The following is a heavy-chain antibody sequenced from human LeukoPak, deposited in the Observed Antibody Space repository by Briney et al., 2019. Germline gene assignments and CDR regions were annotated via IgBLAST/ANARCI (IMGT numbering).Heavy chain of an antibody. V-gene: IGHV3-11*03. D-gene: IGHD6-6*01. CDR2: IGGSGADT. CDR1: GFTFSGCY. Sequence: GGSLRLSCAASGFTFSGCYMSWFRQAPVKGLEWLSYIGGSGADTNYADSVKGRFTTSRDNAKSSLYLQMNSLRAEDTAVYYCAKTLVASPGNTGGPWGQGTLVTVSS. J-gene: IGHJ5*02. CDR3: AKTLVASPGNTGGP.